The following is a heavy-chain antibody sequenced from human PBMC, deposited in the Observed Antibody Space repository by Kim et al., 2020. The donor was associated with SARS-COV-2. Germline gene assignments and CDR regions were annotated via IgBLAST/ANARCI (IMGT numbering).Heavy chain of an antibody. J-gene: IGHJ4*02. Sequence: GGSLRLSCAASGFTFSSYAMHWVRQAPGKGLEWVAVIWYDGSNKYYADSVKGRFTISRDNSKNTLYLQMNSLRAEDTAVYYCAKDLQKTSYYFDYWGQGTLVTVSS. V-gene: IGHV3-33*06. CDR2: IWYDGSNK. CDR1: GFTFSSYA. CDR3: AKDLQKTSYYFDY.